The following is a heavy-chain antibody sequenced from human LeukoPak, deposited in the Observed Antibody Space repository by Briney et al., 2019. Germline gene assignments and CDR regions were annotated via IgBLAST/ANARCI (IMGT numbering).Heavy chain of an antibody. CDR2: IYYSSST. V-gene: IGHV4-39*07. J-gene: IGHJ3*02. D-gene: IGHD6-13*01. Sequence: SETLSLTCTVSGGSISSSRYYSGWIRQPPGKGLEWSGRIYYSSSTNYNPYLKSRVTISVDTSKTQVSLKLSSVTAADTAVYYCARPIGSSSWYRGLGAFDIWGQGTMVTVSS. CDR1: GGSISSSRYY. CDR3: ARPIGSSSWYRGLGAFDI.